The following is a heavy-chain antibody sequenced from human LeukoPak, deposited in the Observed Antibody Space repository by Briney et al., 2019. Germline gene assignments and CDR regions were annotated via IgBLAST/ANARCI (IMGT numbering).Heavy chain of an antibody. CDR2: ISGSGDNT. V-gene: IGHV3-23*01. D-gene: IGHD6-13*01. J-gene: IGHJ4*02. CDR1: GFTFSSYA. CDR3: AKGRGYSSSWYLDY. Sequence: GGSLRLSCAASGFTFSSYAMTWVRQAPGKGLEGVSGISGSGDNTYYADSVKGRFTISRDNSKNTLYLQMNSLRAEDTALYYCAKGRGYSSSWYLDYWGQGTLVTVSS.